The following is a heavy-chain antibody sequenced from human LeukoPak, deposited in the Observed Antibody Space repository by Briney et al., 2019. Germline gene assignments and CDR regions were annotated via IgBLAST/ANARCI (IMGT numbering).Heavy chain of an antibody. V-gene: IGHV4-34*01. CDR2: VNHSGRT. CDR1: GGSFSDYW. J-gene: IGHJ5*02. D-gene: IGHD1-26*01. CDR3: ARRPIVGSTGFYFDP. Sequence: PSETLSLTCAVYGGSFSDYWWTWIRQSPGKGLEWIGEVNHSGRTNYNPSLKSRVSISVDTSKNQFSLKLASLTAADTAVYYCARRPIVGSTGFYFDPWGPGTLVTVSS.